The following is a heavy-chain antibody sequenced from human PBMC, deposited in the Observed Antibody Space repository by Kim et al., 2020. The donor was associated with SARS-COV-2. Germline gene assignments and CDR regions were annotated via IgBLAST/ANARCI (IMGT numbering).Heavy chain of an antibody. D-gene: IGHD6-19*01. J-gene: IGHJ5*02. Sequence: PSLKSRVTISVDTSKNQFSLKLSSVTAADTAVYYCARGRIKIAVAGSFDPWGQGTLVTVSS. V-gene: IGHV4-34*01. CDR3: ARGRIKIAVAGSFDP.